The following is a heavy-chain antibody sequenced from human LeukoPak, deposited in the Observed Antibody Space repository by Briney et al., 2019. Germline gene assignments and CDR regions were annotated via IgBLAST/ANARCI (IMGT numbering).Heavy chain of an antibody. D-gene: IGHD6-19*01. CDR3: ARVGSGGAWFDF. CDR1: SGSITGYY. CDR2: VYATGTT. V-gene: IGHV4-59*01. Sequence: SETLSLTCTVSSGSITGYYWSWIRQPPGKGLEWIGYVYATGTTNYNPSLKTRATISIDTSKNQLSLTLTSVTAADTAVYYCARVGSGGAWFDFWGQGTLVIVSS. J-gene: IGHJ4*02.